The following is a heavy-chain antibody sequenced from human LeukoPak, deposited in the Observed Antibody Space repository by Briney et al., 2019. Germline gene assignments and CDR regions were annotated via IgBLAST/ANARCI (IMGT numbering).Heavy chain of an antibody. V-gene: IGHV4-59*01. CDR3: ARYNSGWSYFDY. Sequence: PAETLSLTCTVSGDSISNYYWSWIRQPPGQGLDWIGYIFYSGSTNYNPSLKSRVTLSVDTSKSQFSLKLSSVTAADTAIYYCARYNSGWSYFDYWGQGTLVTVSS. J-gene: IGHJ4*02. D-gene: IGHD6-19*01. CDR1: GDSISNYY. CDR2: IFYSGST.